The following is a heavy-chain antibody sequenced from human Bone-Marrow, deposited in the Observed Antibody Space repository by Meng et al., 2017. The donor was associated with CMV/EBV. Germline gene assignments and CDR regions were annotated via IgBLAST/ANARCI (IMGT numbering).Heavy chain of an antibody. CDR3: ARVGGSDPLDY. V-gene: IGHV3-33*01. CDR2: IWYDGSNK. J-gene: IGHJ4*02. CDR1: GFTFSSYG. D-gene: IGHD3-16*01. Sequence: GGSLRLSCAASGFTFSSYGMHWVRQAPGKGLEWVAVIWYDGSNKYYADSVKGRFTISRDNAKNSLYLQMNSLRAEDTAVYHCARVGGSDPLDYWGQGSLVTVSS.